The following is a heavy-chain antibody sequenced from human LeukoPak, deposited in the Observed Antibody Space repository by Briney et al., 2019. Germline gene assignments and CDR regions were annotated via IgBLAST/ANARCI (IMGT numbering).Heavy chain of an antibody. V-gene: IGHV4-4*07. CDR1: GGSMTNHY. D-gene: IGHD3-16*01. J-gene: IGHJ3*02. Sequence: SETLSLTCTVSGGSMTNHYWTWIRQPAGRGLEWIGRLSTSGTRGTTAYNPSLKSRVAMSLDTSKNHFSLKMTSVTAADAAVYYCARSWSGGVTAADIWGQGTKVTVSS. CDR2: LSTSGTRGTT. CDR3: ARSWSGGVTAADI.